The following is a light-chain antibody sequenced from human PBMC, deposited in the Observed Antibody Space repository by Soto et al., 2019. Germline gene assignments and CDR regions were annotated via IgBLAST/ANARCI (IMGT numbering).Light chain of an antibody. CDR1: QGIRND. V-gene: IGKV1-6*01. J-gene: IGKJ1*01. Sequence: AIQMTQFPSSLSATVGDRVTITCRESQGIRNDLGWYHQKSGRAPKLLIFGASTLQSGVPSRFSGSGSGTDFTLTISSLQPEDFAVYYCQQRSNWPWTFGQGTKVDIK. CDR2: GAS. CDR3: QQRSNWPWT.